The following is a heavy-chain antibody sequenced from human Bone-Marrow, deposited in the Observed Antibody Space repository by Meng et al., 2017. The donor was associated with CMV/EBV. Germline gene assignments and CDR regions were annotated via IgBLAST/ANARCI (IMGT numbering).Heavy chain of an antibody. D-gene: IGHD2-2*01. CDR2: ISAYNGNT. CDR1: GYTFTDYG. J-gene: IGHJ3*01. V-gene: IGHV1-18*01. Sequence: ASVQVSCKPSGYTFTDYGISWVRQAPGQGLEGMGWISAYNGNTHYAQKVQGRVTMTTDTSTSTAYMELRSLRSDDTAVYYCARDCSSASCYFFPWGQGTMVTVSS. CDR3: ARDCSSASCYFFP.